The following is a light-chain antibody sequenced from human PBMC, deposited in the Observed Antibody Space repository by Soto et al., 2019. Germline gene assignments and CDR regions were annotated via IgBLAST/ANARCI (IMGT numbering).Light chain of an antibody. CDR2: GAS. J-gene: IGKJ1*01. CDR3: QQYGSSRT. Sequence: IVVALTPGALALSPGERATLSFRASQSVSSSYLAWYQQKPGQAPRLLIYGASSRATGIPDRFSGSGSGTDFTLTISRLEPEDFAVYYCQQYGSSRTFGQGTKVDIK. CDR1: QSVSSSY. V-gene: IGKV3-20*01.